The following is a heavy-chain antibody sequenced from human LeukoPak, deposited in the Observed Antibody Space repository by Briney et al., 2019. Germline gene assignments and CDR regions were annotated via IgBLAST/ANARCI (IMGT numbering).Heavy chain of an antibody. CDR2: INHSGST. CDR3: ARVVVTAIRTYYFDY. J-gene: IGHJ4*02. CDR1: GGSFSGYY. V-gene: IGHV4-34*01. Sequence: SSETLSLTCAVYGGSFSGYYWSWIRQPPGKGLEWIGEINHSGSTNYNPSLKSRVTISVDTTKNQFSLKLSSVTAADTAVYYCARVVVTAIRTYYFDYWGQGTLVTVSS. D-gene: IGHD2-21*02.